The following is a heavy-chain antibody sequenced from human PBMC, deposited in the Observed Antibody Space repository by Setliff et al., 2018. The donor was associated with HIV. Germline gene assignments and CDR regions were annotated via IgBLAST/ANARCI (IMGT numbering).Heavy chain of an antibody. J-gene: IGHJ6*03. CDR2: IYHSGST. Sequence: SETLSLTCAVSGYSINGSNWWSWVRQPPGKGLEWIGEIYHSGSTNYNPSLESRVSISVDKSKNQFSLKLTSVTAADTAVYYRARYYYDRSGSSAPYYFMDVWGKGTTVTVSS. V-gene: IGHV4-4*02. CDR3: ARYYYDRSGSSAPYYFMDV. CDR1: GYSINGSNW. D-gene: IGHD3-22*01.